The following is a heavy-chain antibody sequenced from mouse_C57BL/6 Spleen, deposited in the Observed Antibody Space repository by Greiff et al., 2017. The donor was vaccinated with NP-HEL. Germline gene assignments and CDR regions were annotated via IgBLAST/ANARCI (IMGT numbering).Heavy chain of an antibody. D-gene: IGHD2-5*01. V-gene: IGHV1-69*01. Sequence: VQLQQPGAELVMPGASVKLSCKASGYTFTSYWMHWVKQRPGQGLEWIGEIDPSASYTNYNQKFKGKSTLTVDKSSSTAYMQLSSLTSEDSAVYYCARHDSNSYYAMDYWGQGTSVTVSS. CDR1: GYTFTSYW. CDR3: ARHDSNSYYAMDY. CDR2: IDPSASYT. J-gene: IGHJ4*01.